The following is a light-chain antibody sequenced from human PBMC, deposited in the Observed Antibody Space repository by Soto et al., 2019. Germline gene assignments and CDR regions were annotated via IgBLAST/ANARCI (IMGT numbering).Light chain of an antibody. V-gene: IGKV1-5*01. CDR2: DAS. CDR1: QSSSDS. J-gene: IGKJ1*01. Sequence: DIQMTQSPSRLSAFVGDRVTITCRATQSSSDSLAWYQKRPGKAPILLIYDASTLESGVPSRFSGSGSGTEFTLTISSLQPDDFATYYCQQFKDCWAFGQGTKVEVK. CDR3: QQFKDCWA.